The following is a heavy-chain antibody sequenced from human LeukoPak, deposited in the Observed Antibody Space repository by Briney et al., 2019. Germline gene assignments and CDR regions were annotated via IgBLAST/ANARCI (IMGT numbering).Heavy chain of an antibody. CDR3: ARVKRQLVLHYYYYMDV. CDR2: ISSSSSYI. CDR1: GFTFSSYA. D-gene: IGHD6-13*01. Sequence: GGSLRLSCAASGFTFSSYAMSWVRQAPGKGLEWVSSISSSSSYIYYADSVKGRFTISRDNAKNSLYLQMNSLRAEDTAVYYCARVKRQLVLHYYYYMDVWGKGTTVTVSS. J-gene: IGHJ6*03. V-gene: IGHV3-21*01.